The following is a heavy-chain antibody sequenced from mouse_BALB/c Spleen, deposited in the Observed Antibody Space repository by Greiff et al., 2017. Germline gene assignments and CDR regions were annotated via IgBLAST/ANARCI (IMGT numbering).Heavy chain of an antibody. Sequence: EVQLQQSGPDLVKPSQSLSLTCTVTGYSITSGYSWYWIRQFPGKQLELMGYIHYSGCTNYNPSLKSRISITPDTSKNQFFLQLNSVTTEDTATYCCTDSYFRYDGDFDYWGQGTTLTVSS. CDR2: IHYSGCT. J-gene: IGHJ2*01. CDR3: TDSYFRYDGDFDY. V-gene: IGHV3-1*02. CDR1: GYSITSGYS. D-gene: IGHD2-14*01.